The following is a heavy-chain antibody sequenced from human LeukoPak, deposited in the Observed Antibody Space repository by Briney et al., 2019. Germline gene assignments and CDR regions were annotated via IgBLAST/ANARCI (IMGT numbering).Heavy chain of an antibody. CDR2: IHYTGAT. J-gene: IGHJ2*01. V-gene: IGHV4-34*01. D-gene: IGHD7-27*01. CDR3: ARGVLGPYYFDL. Sequence: SETLSLTCAVFGGTFRGYYWSWIRQPPGKGLEWMGEIHYTGATNYKPSLKSRVTISGDPSKNQVSLRLYSVTAADTAVYYCARGVLGPYYFDLWGRGTLVTVSS. CDR1: GGTFRGYY.